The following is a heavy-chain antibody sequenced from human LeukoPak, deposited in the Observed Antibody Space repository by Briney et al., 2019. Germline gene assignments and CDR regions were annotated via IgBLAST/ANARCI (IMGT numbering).Heavy chain of an antibody. CDR3: AVGYCSGGSCYGHDAFDI. CDR2: MNPNSGNT. J-gene: IGHJ3*02. V-gene: IGHV1-8*02. CDR1: GYTFTSYG. Sequence: ASVKVSCKASGYTFTSYGINWVRQATGQGLEWMGWMNPNSGNTGYAQKFQGRVTMTRNTSISTAYMELSSLRSEDTAVYYCAVGYCSGGSCYGHDAFDIWGQGTMVTVSS. D-gene: IGHD2-15*01.